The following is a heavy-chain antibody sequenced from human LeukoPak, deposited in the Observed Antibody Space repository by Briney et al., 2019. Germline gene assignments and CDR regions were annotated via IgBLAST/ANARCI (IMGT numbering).Heavy chain of an antibody. CDR2: MYSGGST. J-gene: IGHJ4*02. CDR1: GFSVSQNY. CDR3: AKSGPYCSSTSCNYFDY. Sequence: GGSLRLSCVASGFSVSQNYMTWVRQAPRQGLEWVSIMYSGGSTYYADSVKGRFTISRDSSKNTVFLQMDSLRAEDTAIYYCAKSGPYCSSTSCNYFDYWGQGTLVTVSS. V-gene: IGHV3-53*01. D-gene: IGHD2-2*01.